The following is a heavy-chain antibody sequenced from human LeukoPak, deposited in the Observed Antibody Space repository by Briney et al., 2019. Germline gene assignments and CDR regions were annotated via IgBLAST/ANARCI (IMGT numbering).Heavy chain of an antibody. V-gene: IGHV4-61*02. CDR2: IYTGGRT. Sequence: SETLSLTCTVSGGPISSGSYYWSWIRQPAGKGPEWIGRIYTGGRTNYNPSLKSRVTISVDTSKNQFSLKLSSVTAADTAVYYCGRDGCSGGTCSPYHWGQGTLVTVSS. D-gene: IGHD2-15*01. CDR3: GRDGCSGGTCSPYH. CDR1: GGPISSGSYY. J-gene: IGHJ5*02.